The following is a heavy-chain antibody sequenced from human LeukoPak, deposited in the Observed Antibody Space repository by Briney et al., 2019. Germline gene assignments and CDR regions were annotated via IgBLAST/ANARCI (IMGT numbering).Heavy chain of an antibody. V-gene: IGHV3-53*05. CDR1: GFTVSSNY. J-gene: IGHJ4*02. D-gene: IGHD6-13*01. CDR2: IYSGGST. Sequence: SGGSLRLSCAASGFTVSSNYMSWVRQAPGKGLEWVSVIYSGGSTYYADSVKGRCTISRDNSKNTLYLQMDSLRAEDTAMYYCARDHQIAAAAYYFDYWGQGTLVTVSS. CDR3: ARDHQIAAAAYYFDY.